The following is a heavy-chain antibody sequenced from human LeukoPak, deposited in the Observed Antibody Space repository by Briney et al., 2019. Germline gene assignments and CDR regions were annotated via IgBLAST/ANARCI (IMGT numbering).Heavy chain of an antibody. CDR1: GGSIKPYY. Sequence: SETLSLTCTVSGGSIKPYYWSWIRQPPGKGLEWIGYIYYSGITNYDSALKGRVTISVDTSKNQFSLRLTSVTASDTAVYYCARHDFYYWGRGSLVTVSS. CDR3: ARHDFYY. V-gene: IGHV4-59*08. J-gene: IGHJ4*02. CDR2: IYYSGIT.